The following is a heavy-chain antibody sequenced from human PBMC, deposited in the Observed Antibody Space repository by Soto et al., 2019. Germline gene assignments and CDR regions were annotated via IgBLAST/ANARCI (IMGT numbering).Heavy chain of an antibody. CDR3: ARVGPWVPYYYDSSPYTFEHWFDP. CDR1: GYSISSGYY. D-gene: IGHD3-22*01. J-gene: IGHJ5*02. V-gene: IGHV4-38-2*01. CDR2: IYHGGST. Sequence: SETLSLTCAVSGYSISSGYYWGWLRQPPGKGLEWLGSIYHGGSTYYNPSLNSRVTLSIDMTNNHVSLILNSVTAADTAVYYCARVGPWVPYYYDSSPYTFEHWFDPWGQGTLVTVSS.